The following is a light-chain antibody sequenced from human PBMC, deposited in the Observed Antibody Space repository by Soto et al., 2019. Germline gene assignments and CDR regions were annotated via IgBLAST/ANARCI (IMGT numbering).Light chain of an antibody. V-gene: IGKV1-27*01. CDR3: QKYDSAPLT. CDR2: SAS. Sequence: DIQMTQSPSSLSASVGYRVTITCRASQGISTYLAWYQQKPGKVPKLLIYSASTLQSGVPSRFSGSGSGTDFTLTISSLQPEDVATYYCQKYDSAPLTFGQGTKVEI. J-gene: IGKJ1*01. CDR1: QGISTY.